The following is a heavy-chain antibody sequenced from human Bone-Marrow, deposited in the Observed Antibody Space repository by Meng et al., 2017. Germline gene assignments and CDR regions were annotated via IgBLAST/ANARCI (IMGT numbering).Heavy chain of an antibody. CDR1: GGSISSYY. Sequence: SETLSLTCTVSGGSISSYYWSWIRQPPGKGLEWIGYIYYSGSTNYTPSLKSRVTISVDTSKNQFSLKLSSVTAADTAVYYCARSSRDSSGGFYYCGQG. J-gene: IGHJ4*02. D-gene: IGHD3-22*01. CDR2: IYYSGST. CDR3: ARSSRDSSGGFYY. V-gene: IGHV4-59*01.